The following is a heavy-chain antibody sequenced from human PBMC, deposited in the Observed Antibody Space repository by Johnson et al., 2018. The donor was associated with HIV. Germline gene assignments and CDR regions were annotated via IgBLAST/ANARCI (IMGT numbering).Heavy chain of an antibody. V-gene: IGHV3-30*02. CDR1: GFTFSSYG. CDR3: AKSERAAAVPDAFDI. CDR2: IRYDGSNK. J-gene: IGHJ3*02. Sequence: QVQLVESGGGVVQTGGSLRLSCAASGFTFSSYGMHWVRQAPGKGLEWVAFIRYDGSNKYYADSVKGRFTISRDNSKNTLYLQMNSLRAEDTAVYYCAKSERAAAVPDAFDIWGQGTMVTVSS. D-gene: IGHD6-13*01.